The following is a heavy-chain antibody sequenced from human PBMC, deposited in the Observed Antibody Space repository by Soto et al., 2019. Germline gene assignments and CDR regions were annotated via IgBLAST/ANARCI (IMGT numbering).Heavy chain of an antibody. J-gene: IGHJ6*02. V-gene: IGHV5-51*01. CDR3: ARLGLDTIFGVVIPYGMDF. CDR1: GYSFTSYW. Sequence: HGESLKISCKGSGYSFTSYWIGWVRQMPGKGLEWMGIIYPGDSDTRYSPSFQGQVTISADKSISTAYLQWSSLKASDTAMYYCARLGLDTIFGVVIPYGMDFWGQGTTVTVAS. CDR2: IYPGDSDT. D-gene: IGHD3-3*01.